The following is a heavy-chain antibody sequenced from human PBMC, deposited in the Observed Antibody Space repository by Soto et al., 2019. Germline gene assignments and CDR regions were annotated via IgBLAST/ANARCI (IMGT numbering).Heavy chain of an antibody. Sequence: PGGSLRLSCAASGFTFSSYSMNWVRQAPGKGLEWVSYISSSSTKKYADSVKSRITISSDKAKNSFYLQLNSLRDEDTAMYYCARPWGPYSKYLLDYWGQGIPVTVSS. J-gene: IGHJ4*02. CDR3: ARPWGPYSKYLLDY. D-gene: IGHD4-4*01. CDR2: ISSSSTK. CDR1: GFTFSSYS. V-gene: IGHV3-48*02.